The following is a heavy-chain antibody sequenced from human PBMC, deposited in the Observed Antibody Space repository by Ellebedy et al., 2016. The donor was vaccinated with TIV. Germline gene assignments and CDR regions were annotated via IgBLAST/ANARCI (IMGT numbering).Heavy chain of an antibody. Sequence: GGSLRLSCAASGFTVSSNYMSWVRQAPGKGLEWVSVIYSGGSTYYADSVKGRFTISRDNSKNTLYLQMNSLRAEDTAVYYCARATLVLRYFDWQTNYWGQGTLVTVSS. CDR2: IYSGGST. D-gene: IGHD3-9*01. J-gene: IGHJ4*02. V-gene: IGHV3-66*01. CDR1: GFTVSSNY. CDR3: ARATLVLRYFDWQTNY.